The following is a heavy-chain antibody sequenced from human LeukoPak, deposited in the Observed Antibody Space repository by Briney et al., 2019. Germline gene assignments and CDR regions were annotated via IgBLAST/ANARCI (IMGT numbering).Heavy chain of an antibody. D-gene: IGHD5-12*01. V-gene: IGHV3-23*01. J-gene: IGHJ4*02. CDR3: AEDREGLSSGYDLEYFDY. CDR2: ISGGGGTT. CDR1: GFTFSSYA. Sequence: PGWSLRLSCAASGFTFSSYAMNWVRQAPGKGLEWVSAISGGGGTTYYADSVKGRFTISRDNSKNTLFLQMNSLRAEDTAVYYCAEDREGLSSGYDLEYFDYWGQGTLVTVSS.